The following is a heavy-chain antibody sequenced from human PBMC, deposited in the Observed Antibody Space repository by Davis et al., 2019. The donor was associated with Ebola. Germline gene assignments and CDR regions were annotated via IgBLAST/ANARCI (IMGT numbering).Heavy chain of an antibody. CDR2: ISSSGSTI. CDR3: ARGSYSSGWYGPRARYYYGMDV. J-gene: IGHJ6*02. V-gene: IGHV3-48*01. D-gene: IGHD6-19*01. Sequence: GGSLRLSCAASGFTFSSYAMSWVRQAPGKGLEWVSYISSSGSTIYYADSVKGRFTISRDNSKNTLYLQMNSLRAEDTAVYYCARGSYSSGWYGPRARYYYGMDVWGQGTTVTVSS. CDR1: GFTFSSYA.